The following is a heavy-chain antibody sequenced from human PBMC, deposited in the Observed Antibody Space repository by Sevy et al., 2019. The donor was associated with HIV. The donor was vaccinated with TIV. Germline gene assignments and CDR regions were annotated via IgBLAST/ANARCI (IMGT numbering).Heavy chain of an antibody. CDR1: GYSINSGYY. D-gene: IGHD1-26*01. V-gene: IGHV4-38-2*01. J-gene: IGHJ3*02. CDR3: AADSGNYYGAFDI. CDR2: MYRGGST. Sequence: SETLSLTCAVSGYSINSGYYWGWVRQPPGKGLEWIGSMYRGGSTYYNPSLKSRVTISVDTSKNQFSLKLSSVTAADTVVYYCAADSGNYYGAFDIWGQGTMVTVSS.